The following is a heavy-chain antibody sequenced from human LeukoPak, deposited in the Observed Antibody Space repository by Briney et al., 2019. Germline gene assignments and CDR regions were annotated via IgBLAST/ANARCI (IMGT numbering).Heavy chain of an antibody. CDR1: GGSFSGYY. V-gene: IGHV4-34*01. CDR3: ARGPYCGGDCYSHFDY. J-gene: IGHJ4*02. CDR2: INHSGST. Sequence: SETLSLTCAVYGGSFSGYYWSWIRQPPGKGLEWIGEINHSGSTNYNPSLKSRVTISVDTSKNQFSLKVSSVTAADTAVYYCARGPYCGGDCYSHFDYWGQGTLVTVSS. D-gene: IGHD2-21*01.